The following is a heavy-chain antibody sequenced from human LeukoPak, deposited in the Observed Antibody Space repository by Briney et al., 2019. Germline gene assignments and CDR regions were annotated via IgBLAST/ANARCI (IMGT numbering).Heavy chain of an antibody. D-gene: IGHD3-10*01. CDR3: ARDLGSGSYFDYYYYYMDV. V-gene: IGHV4-61*02. Sequence: KPSETLSLTCTVSGGSISSGSYYWSWIRQPAGKGLEWIGRIYTSGSTNYNPSLKSRVTISVDTSKNQFSLKLSSVTAADTAVYYCARDLGSGSYFDYYYYYMDVWGKGTTVTVSS. CDR1: GGSISSGSYY. J-gene: IGHJ6*03. CDR2: IYTSGST.